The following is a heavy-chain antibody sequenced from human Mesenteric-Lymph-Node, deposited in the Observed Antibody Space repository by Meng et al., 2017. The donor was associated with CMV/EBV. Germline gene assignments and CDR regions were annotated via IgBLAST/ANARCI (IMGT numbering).Heavy chain of an antibody. D-gene: IGHD3-16*02. V-gene: IGHV3-48*04. Sequence: GESLKISCAASGFTFSSYSMNWVRQAPGKGLEWVSYISGTSRTTYYADSVKGRFTISRDNAKNSLYLQMISLGAEDTAVYSCAKDGRYCSSYTCYPNPYYFDYWGQGTLVTVSS. CDR1: GFTFSSYS. CDR3: AKDGRYCSSYTCYPNPYYFDY. J-gene: IGHJ4*02. CDR2: ISGTSRTT.